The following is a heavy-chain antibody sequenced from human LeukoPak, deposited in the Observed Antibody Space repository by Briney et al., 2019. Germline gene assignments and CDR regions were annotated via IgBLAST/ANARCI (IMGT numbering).Heavy chain of an antibody. CDR2: IYHSGGT. J-gene: IGHJ4*02. CDR1: GYSISSGYY. V-gene: IGHV4-38-2*01. Sequence: SETLSLTCAVSGYSISSGYYWGWIRQPPGKGLEWIGSIYHSGGTYYKPSLKGRVTISVDTSKNQFSLKLSSVTAADTAVYYCARGGLQPTVWGQGTLVTVSS. D-gene: IGHD5-24*01. CDR3: ARGGLQPTV.